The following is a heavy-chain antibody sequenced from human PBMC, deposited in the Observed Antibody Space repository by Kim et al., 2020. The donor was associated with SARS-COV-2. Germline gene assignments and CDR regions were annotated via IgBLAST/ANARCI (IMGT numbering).Heavy chain of an antibody. V-gene: IGHV3-9*01. CDR1: GFTFDDYA. CDR3: AKDIGRSWYGEHYYYGMDV. J-gene: IGHJ6*02. CDR2: ISWNCGSI. Sequence: GGSLRLSCAASGFTFDDYAMHWVRQAPGKGLEWVSGISWNCGSIGYADSVKGRFTISRDNAKNSLYLQMHSLRAEDTALYYCAKDIGRSWYGEHYYYGMDVCGQGTTVTVS. D-gene: IGHD6-13*01.